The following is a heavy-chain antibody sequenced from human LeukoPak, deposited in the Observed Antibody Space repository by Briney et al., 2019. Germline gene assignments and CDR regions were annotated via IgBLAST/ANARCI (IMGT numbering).Heavy chain of an antibody. CDR3: ARGVVRTAGGRVWFDP. Sequence: SETLSLTCAVYGGSFSGYYWSWIRQPPGKGLEWIGEINHSGSTNYNPSLKSRVTISIDTSKNQFSLKLSSVTAADTAVYYCARGVVRTAGGRVWFDPWGQGTLVTVSS. J-gene: IGHJ5*02. CDR1: GGSFSGYY. V-gene: IGHV4-34*01. CDR2: INHSGST. D-gene: IGHD3-10*01.